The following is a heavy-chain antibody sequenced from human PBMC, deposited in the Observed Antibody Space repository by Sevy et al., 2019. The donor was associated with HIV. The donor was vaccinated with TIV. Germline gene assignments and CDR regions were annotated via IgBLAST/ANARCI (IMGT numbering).Heavy chain of an antibody. CDR2: IYHTGAA. CDR3: ARWYGNNFDY. V-gene: IGHV4-39*01. D-gene: IGHD3-10*01. CDR1: DGTISSSSCR. J-gene: IGHJ4*02. Sequence: SETLSLTCTVSDGTISSSSCRWGWIRQPPGKGLEWVGSIYHTGAADDNPSLKRRVTMSVDTSKNQFSLQVGSVTAADTAVYYCARWYGNNFDYWGQGALVTVSS.